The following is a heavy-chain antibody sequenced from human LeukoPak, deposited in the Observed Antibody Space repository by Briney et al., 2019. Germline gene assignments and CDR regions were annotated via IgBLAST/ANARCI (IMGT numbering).Heavy chain of an antibody. CDR1: GGSISYNY. Sequence: SETLSLTCTVSGGSISYNYWSWIRQPPGKGLEWIGYMYNSGSTNYNPSLKSRFTISLDTSKNQFSLKLSSVTAADTAVYYCARDQYSSSSRLFDYWGQGTLVTVSS. D-gene: IGHD6-13*01. CDR2: MYNSGST. V-gene: IGHV4-4*08. CDR3: ARDQYSSSSRLFDY. J-gene: IGHJ4*02.